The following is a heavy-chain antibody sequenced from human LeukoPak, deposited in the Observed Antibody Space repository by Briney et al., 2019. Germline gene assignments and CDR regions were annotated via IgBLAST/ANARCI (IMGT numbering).Heavy chain of an antibody. CDR3: AREGYSYLDP. CDR1: GYTFSSYW. V-gene: IGHV1-18*04. CDR2: ISPYTGDT. J-gene: IGHJ5*02. Sequence: ASVKVSCKASGYTFSSYWISWVRQAPGQGLEWMGSISPYTGDTKYAERLQDRVIMTTDTSTRTAYMELRSLTSDDTAVYYCAREGYSYLDPWGQGTLVTVSS. D-gene: IGHD5-18*01.